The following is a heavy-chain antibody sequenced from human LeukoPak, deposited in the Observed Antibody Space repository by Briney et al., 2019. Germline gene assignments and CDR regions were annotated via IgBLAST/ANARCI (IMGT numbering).Heavy chain of an antibody. CDR1: GFTFSSYS. Sequence: GGSLRLSCAASGFTFSSYSMNWVRQAPGKGLEWVSYISSSSSTIYYADSVKGRFTISRDTSKNTLYLQINSLRVEDTAVYYCIVFGDSNHWGQGTLVTVSS. CDR3: IVFGDSNH. CDR2: ISSSSSTI. D-gene: IGHD4-17*01. V-gene: IGHV3-48*01. J-gene: IGHJ5*02.